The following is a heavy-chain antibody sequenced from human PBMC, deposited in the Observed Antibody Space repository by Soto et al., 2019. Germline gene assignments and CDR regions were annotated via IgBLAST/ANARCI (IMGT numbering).Heavy chain of an antibody. J-gene: IGHJ6*02. CDR2: IYYSGST. CDR1: GGSISSGDYY. D-gene: IGHD3-10*01. Sequence: PSETLSLTCTVSGGSISSGDYYWSWIRQPPGKGLEWIGYIYYSGSTYYNPSLKSRVTISVDTSKNQFSLKLSSVTAADTAVYYCARVVGSGSYQYYYYGMDVWGQGTTVTVSS. V-gene: IGHV4-30-4*01. CDR3: ARVVGSGSYQYYYYGMDV.